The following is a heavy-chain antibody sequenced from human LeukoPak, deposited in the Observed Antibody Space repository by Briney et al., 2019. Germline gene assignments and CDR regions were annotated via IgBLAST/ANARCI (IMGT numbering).Heavy chain of an antibody. D-gene: IGHD3-10*01. V-gene: IGHV2-5*02. J-gene: IGHJ6*02. CDR1: GLSLNTAGVG. Sequence: SGPTLVKPTQALTLTCTLSGLSLNTAGVGVGWIRQPPGKALEWLALIYWDDDKRYNPSLKTRLTITKDTSKNQVVLTVTNMDPVDTATYYCAKAGYGSGSYLRYYYYGMDVWGQGTTVTVSS. CDR2: IYWDDDK. CDR3: AKAGYGSGSYLRYYYYGMDV.